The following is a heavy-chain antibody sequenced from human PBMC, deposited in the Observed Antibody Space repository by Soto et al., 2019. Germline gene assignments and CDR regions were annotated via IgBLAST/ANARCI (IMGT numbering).Heavy chain of an antibody. CDR1: GYSFTSYW. D-gene: IGHD3-22*01. V-gene: IGHV5-10-1*01. CDR3: ARQEYYYDSSGYHNIDY. J-gene: IGHJ4*02. Sequence: PGESLKISCKGSGYSFTSYWISWVRQMPGKGLEWMGRIDPSDSYTNYSPSFQGHVTISADKSISTAYLQWSSLKASDTAMYYCARQEYYYDSSGYHNIDYWGQGTLVTAPQ. CDR2: IDPSDSYT.